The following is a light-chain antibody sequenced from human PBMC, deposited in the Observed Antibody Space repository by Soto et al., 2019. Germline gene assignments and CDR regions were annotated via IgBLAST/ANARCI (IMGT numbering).Light chain of an antibody. CDR3: SSYAGSNNFVV. Sequence: QSALTQPPSASGSPGQSVTISCTGTSRDVGGYNFVSWFQQNPGKAPKLMIYEVNKRPSGVPNRFSGSKSGNTASLTVSGLRAEDEADYYCSSYAGSNNFVVFGGGTKLAVL. J-gene: IGLJ2*01. V-gene: IGLV2-8*01. CDR2: EVN. CDR1: SRDVGGYNF.